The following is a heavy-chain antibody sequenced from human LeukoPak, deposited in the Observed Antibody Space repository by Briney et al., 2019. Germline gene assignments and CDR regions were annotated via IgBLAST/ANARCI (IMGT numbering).Heavy chain of an antibody. CDR2: IYHSGST. Sequence: SETLSLTCTVSGYSISSGYYWGWIRQPPGKGLEWIGSIYHSGSTYYNPSLKSRVTISVDTSKNQFSLKLSSVTAADTAVYYCASQYSSGYYYDRGFGAFDIWGQGTMVTVSS. CDR3: ASQYSSGYYYDRGFGAFDI. V-gene: IGHV4-38-2*02. J-gene: IGHJ3*02. D-gene: IGHD3-22*01. CDR1: GYSISSGYY.